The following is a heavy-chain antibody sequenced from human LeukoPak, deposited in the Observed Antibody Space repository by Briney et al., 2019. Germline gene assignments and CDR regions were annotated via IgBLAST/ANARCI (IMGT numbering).Heavy chain of an antibody. CDR1: GGTFSSYA. CDR2: IIPIFGTA. J-gene: IGHJ3*02. Sequence: SVTVSCKASGGTFSSYAISWVRQAPGQGLEWMGGIIPIFGTANYAQKFQGRVTITTDESTSTAYMELSSLRSEDTAVYYCARALGAMRSAFDIWGQGTMVTVSS. V-gene: IGHV1-69*05. D-gene: IGHD1-26*01. CDR3: ARALGAMRSAFDI.